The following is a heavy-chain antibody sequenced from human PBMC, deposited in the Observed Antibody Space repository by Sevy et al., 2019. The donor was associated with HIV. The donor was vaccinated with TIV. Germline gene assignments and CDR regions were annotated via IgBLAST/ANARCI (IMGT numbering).Heavy chain of an antibody. D-gene: IGHD3-22*01. V-gene: IGHV1-24*01. J-gene: IGHJ4*02. CDR2: FDPDDGET. CDR1: GYTLSELS. Sequence: ASVKVSCKVSGYTLSELSMHWVRQPPGKGLEWMGRFDPDDGETIYAQRFQGRVTMTEDTSADTAYMELSSLRSKDTAMYYCATAREYYSDNSGYLDYWGQGTPVTVSS. CDR3: ATAREYYSDNSGYLDY.